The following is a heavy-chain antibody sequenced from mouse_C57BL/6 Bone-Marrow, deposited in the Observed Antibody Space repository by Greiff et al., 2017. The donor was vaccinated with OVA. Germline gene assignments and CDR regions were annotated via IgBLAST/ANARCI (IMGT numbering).Heavy chain of an antibody. CDR1: GFTFSDYY. J-gene: IGHJ4*01. Sequence: EVKVVESGGGLVQPGGSLKLSCAASGFTFSDYYMYWVRQTPEKRLEWVAYISNGGGSTYYPDTVKGRFTISRDNAKNTLYLQMSRLKSEDTAMYYCARHGPYGVDYWGQGTSVTVSS. V-gene: IGHV5-12*01. CDR2: ISNGGGST. CDR3: ARHGPYGVDY.